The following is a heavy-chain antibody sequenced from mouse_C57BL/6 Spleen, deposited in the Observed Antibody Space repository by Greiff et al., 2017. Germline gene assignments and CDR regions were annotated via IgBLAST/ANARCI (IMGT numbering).Heavy chain of an antibody. CDR3: VRYFDV. CDR1: GYTFTSYW. CDR2: IDPSDSYT. J-gene: IGHJ1*03. Sequence: QVQLKQPGAELVRPGTSVKLSCKASGYTFTSYWMHWVKQRPGQGLEWIGVIDPSDSYTNYNQKFKGKATLTVDTSSSTAYMQLSSLTSEDSAVYYCVRYFDVWGTGTTVTVSS. V-gene: IGHV1-59*01.